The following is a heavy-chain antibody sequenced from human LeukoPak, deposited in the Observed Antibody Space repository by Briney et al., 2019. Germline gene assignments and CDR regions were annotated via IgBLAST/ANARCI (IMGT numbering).Heavy chain of an antibody. CDR3: ARGEYSSSWYAGAFDI. CDR1: GYSISSGYY. D-gene: IGHD6-13*01. J-gene: IGHJ3*02. Sequence: SETLSLTCTVSGYSISSGYYWGWIRQPPGKGLEWIGSIYHSGSTYYNPSLKSRVTISVDTSKNHFSLQLNSVTPEDTAVYYCARGEYSSSWYAGAFDIWGQGTMVTVSS. CDR2: IYHSGST. V-gene: IGHV4-38-2*02.